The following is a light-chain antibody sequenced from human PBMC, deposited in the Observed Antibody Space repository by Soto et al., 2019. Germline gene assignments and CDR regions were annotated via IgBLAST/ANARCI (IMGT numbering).Light chain of an antibody. J-gene: IGLJ2*01. Sequence: QPVLTQSPSASASLGASVRLTCTLSSGHSSYAIAWHQQQPEKGPRYLMKLNDDGSHTKGDGIPDRFSGSSSGAERYLTISSLQPEDEADYYCQTWGIGMRRVVFGGGTKLTVL. V-gene: IGLV4-69*01. CDR2: LNDDGSH. CDR1: SGHSSYA. CDR3: QTWGIGMRRVV.